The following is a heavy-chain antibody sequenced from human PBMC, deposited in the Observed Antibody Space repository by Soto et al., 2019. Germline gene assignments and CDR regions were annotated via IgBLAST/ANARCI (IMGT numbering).Heavy chain of an antibody. V-gene: IGHV1-3*01. CDR2: INAGNGNT. J-gene: IGHJ6*02. D-gene: IGHD3-10*01. Sequence: ASVKVSCKASGYTFTSYAMNWVRQAPGQRLEWMGWINAGNGNTKYSQKFQGRVTITRDTSASTAYMELSSLRSEDTAVYYCARAFGEFEPRPYYYGMDVWGQGTTVT. CDR1: GYTFTSYA. CDR3: ARAFGEFEPRPYYYGMDV.